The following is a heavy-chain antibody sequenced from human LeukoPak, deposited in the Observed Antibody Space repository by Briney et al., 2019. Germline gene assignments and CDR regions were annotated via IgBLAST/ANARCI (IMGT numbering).Heavy chain of an antibody. Sequence: ASVKVSCRASGYTFSGTGWYLYWLRQAPGQGLECMGWIYPYTGATHYAQKFQGRVAMTRDTSISTAYMELSRLRPDDTAVYYCARDGPAQMVDFDYWGQGTLVTVSS. V-gene: IGHV1-2*02. D-gene: IGHD3-10*01. CDR1: GYTFSGTGWY. J-gene: IGHJ4*02. CDR2: IYPYTGAT. CDR3: ARDGPAQMVDFDY.